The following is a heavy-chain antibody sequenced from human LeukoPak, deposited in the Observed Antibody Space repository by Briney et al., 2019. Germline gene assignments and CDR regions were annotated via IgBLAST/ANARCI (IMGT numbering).Heavy chain of an antibody. CDR1: GYTFTSYP. V-gene: IGHV1-3*01. Sequence: ASVKVSCKASGYTFTSYPMHWVRQAPGQRLEWMGWINAGNGNTKYSQKFQGRVSISRDTSASTAYMELSSLRSEDTAVYYCAREGARGSSGYYFGIWGQGTMVTVSS. CDR2: INAGNGNT. J-gene: IGHJ3*02. D-gene: IGHD3-22*01. CDR3: AREGARGSSGYYFGI.